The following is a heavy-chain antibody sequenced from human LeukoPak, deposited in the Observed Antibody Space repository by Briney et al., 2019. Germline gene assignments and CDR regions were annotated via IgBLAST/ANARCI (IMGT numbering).Heavy chain of an antibody. J-gene: IGHJ3*02. CDR1: GGSISSYY. Sequence: SETLSLTCTVSGGSISSYYWSWIRQPPGKGLEWIGYIYYSGSTNYNPSLKSRVTISVDTSKNQFSLKLSSVTAADTAVYYCARDQGPYYGSGSDAFDIWGQGTMVTVSS. CDR2: IYYSGST. CDR3: ARDQGPYYGSGSDAFDI. D-gene: IGHD3-10*01. V-gene: IGHV4-59*01.